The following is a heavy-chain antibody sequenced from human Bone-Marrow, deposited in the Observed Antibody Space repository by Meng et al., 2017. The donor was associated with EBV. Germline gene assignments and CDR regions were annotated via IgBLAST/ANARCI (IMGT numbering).Heavy chain of an antibody. CDR3: ARDGDMPVAAD. V-gene: IGHV1-2*06. CDR1: GHTFSDYY. Sequence: QGQLVQSGAEGKKPGASVKVSCKTSGHTFSDYYIHWVRQAPGQGLEWMGRIKSESGGTHYAQTFQGRITMTRDTSISTAYMELTSLRSDDTAMHYCARDGDMPVAADWGQGTLVTVSS. J-gene: IGHJ4*02. CDR2: IKSESGGT. D-gene: IGHD6-19*01.